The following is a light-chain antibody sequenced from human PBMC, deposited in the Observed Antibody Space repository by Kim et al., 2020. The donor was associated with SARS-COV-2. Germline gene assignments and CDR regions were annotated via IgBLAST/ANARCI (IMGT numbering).Light chain of an antibody. CDR2: DVS. CDR3: CTYAGSYRV. V-gene: IGLV2-11*03. CDR1: SIDVGGYNC. J-gene: IGLJ2*01. Sequence: PGQSVTMSCTGTSIDVGGYNCVAGYQQQPGKAPKLMIYDVSNRPSGVPDRFSGSKAGNTASLTISGIQPEDEADYYCCTYAGSYRVFGGGTQLTV.